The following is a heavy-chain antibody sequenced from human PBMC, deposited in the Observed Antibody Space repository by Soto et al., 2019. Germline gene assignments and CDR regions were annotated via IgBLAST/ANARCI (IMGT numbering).Heavy chain of an antibody. V-gene: IGHV4-34*01. J-gene: IGHJ6*03. CDR3: ARGLILWFGELSRRGGYYYYMDV. CDR2: VNDSGTI. Sequence: QVQLQQWGAGLLKPSETLSLTCAVYGGSFSGYQWSWIRQTPGKGLEWIGEVNDSGTINYNPSLNSRVTILVDTPKKQISLKLSSVTAADTAVYYCARGLILWFGELSRRGGYYYYMDVWGKGTTVTISS. CDR1: GGSFSGYQ. D-gene: IGHD3-10*01.